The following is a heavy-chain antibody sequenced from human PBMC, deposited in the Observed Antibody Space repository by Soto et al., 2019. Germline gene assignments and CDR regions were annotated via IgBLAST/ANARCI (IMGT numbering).Heavy chain of an antibody. Sequence: GGSLRLSCAASGFAFSTHAMNWVRQAPGKGLEWVANIKNDGSEKYYVDSVKGRFSISRDNAKASVYLQMNSLRVEDTAIYYCARGRDSGYWGQGTLVTVSS. CDR2: IKNDGSEK. V-gene: IGHV3-7*01. J-gene: IGHJ4*02. D-gene: IGHD2-21*01. CDR1: GFAFSTHA. CDR3: ARGRDSGY.